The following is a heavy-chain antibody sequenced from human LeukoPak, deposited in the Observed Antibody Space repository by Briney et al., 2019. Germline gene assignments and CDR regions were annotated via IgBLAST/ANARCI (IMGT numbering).Heavy chain of an antibody. CDR2: INHSGGT. V-gene: IGHV4-34*01. D-gene: IGHD2-2*01. CDR1: GGSFIGYD. J-gene: IGHJ5*02. Sequence: SETLSLTCAVYGGSFIGYDWTWIRQPPGKGLEWIGEINHSGGTNYNPSLKSRVTISVDTSKNQFSLKLSSVTAADTAVYYCARRKRSGCSSTSCLLNWFDPWGQGTLVTVSS. CDR3: ARRKRSGCSSTSCLLNWFDP.